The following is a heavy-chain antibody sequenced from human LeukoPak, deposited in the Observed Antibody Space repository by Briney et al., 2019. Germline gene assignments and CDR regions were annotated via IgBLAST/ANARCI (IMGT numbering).Heavy chain of an antibody. Sequence: GRSLRLSCAASGFTFSSYGMHWVRQAPGKGLEWVAVISCDGSNKYYADSVKGRFTISRDNSKNTLYLQMNSLRAEDTAVYYCAKDRQQWLVYYFDYWGQGTLVTVSS. CDR3: AKDRQQWLVYYFDY. CDR2: ISCDGSNK. V-gene: IGHV3-30*18. CDR1: GFTFSSYG. J-gene: IGHJ4*02. D-gene: IGHD6-19*01.